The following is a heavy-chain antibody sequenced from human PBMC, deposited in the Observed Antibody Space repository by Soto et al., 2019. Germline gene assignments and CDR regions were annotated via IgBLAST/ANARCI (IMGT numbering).Heavy chain of an antibody. CDR2: INAGNGNT. J-gene: IGHJ4*02. CDR1: GYTFTSYA. CDR3: ARDGGWLQLNPDHYFDY. Sequence: QVQLVQSGAEVKKPGASVKVSCKASGYTFTSYAMHWVRQAPGQRLEWMGWINAGNGNTKYSQKFQGRVTITRDTSASTAYMELSSLSSEDTAVYYCARDGGWLQLNPDHYFDYWGQGTLVTVSS. V-gene: IGHV1-3*01. D-gene: IGHD5-12*01.